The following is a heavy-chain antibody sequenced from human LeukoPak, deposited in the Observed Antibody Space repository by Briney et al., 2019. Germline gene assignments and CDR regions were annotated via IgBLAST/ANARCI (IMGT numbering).Heavy chain of an antibody. CDR2: IHYTGRT. CDR3: ARGTFGYTNYGSGRVGDYFYYMDV. Sequence: SETLSLTCTVSGGSISSYYWSWVRQPPGKGLESIGYIHYTGRTNYNPSLMSRVTLSVDTSKNQFSLKLTSVTAADTAVYYCARGTFGYTNYGSGRVGDYFYYMDVWGKGATVTVSS. V-gene: IGHV4-59*01. J-gene: IGHJ6*03. D-gene: IGHD3-10*01. CDR1: GGSISSYY.